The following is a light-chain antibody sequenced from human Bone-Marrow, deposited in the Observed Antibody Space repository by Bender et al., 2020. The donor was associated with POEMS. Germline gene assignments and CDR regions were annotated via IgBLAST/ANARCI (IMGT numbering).Light chain of an antibody. V-gene: IGLV2-23*01. J-gene: IGLJ3*02. CDR3: YSYAGSSTFDVM. CDR2: EGS. CDR1: SSDVGTYNL. Sequence: QSALTQPPSVSGSPGQSITISCTGTSSDVGTYNLVSWYQQHPGRAPKLMIYEGSKRPSGVSNRFSGSKSGNTASLTISGLQAEDEADYYCYSYAGSSTFDVMFGGGTKLTVL.